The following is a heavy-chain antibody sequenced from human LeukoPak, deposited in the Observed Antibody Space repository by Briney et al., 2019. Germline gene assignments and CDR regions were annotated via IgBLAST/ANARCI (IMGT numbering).Heavy chain of an antibody. J-gene: IGHJ5*02. D-gene: IGHD3-22*01. Sequence: ASVKVSCKASGYTFTSYYMHWVRQAPGQGLEWMGIINPSGGSTSYAQKLQGRVTMTTDTSTSTAYMELRSLRSDDTAVYYCARDKPNYYDSSGYYPFDPWGQGTLVTVSS. CDR1: GYTFTSYY. V-gene: IGHV1-46*01. CDR2: INPSGGST. CDR3: ARDKPNYYDSSGYYPFDP.